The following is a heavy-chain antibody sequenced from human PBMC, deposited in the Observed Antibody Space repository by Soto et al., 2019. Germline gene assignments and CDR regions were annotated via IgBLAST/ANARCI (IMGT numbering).Heavy chain of an antibody. Sequence: SETLSLTCTVSGGSISSGDYYWSWIRQPPGKGLEWIGYIYYSGSTYYNPSLKSRVTISVDTSKNQFSLKLSSLTAADTAVYYCARDGSWSYYYYYGMDVWGQGXTVTVSS. J-gene: IGHJ6*02. CDR3: ARDGSWSYYYYYGMDV. D-gene: IGHD3-10*01. CDR1: GGSISSGDYY. CDR2: IYYSGST. V-gene: IGHV4-30-4*01.